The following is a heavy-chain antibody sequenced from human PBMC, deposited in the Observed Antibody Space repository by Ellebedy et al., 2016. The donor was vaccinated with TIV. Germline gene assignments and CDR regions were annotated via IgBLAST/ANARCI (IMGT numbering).Heavy chain of an antibody. CDR3: ARSPTTRGVIGY. J-gene: IGHJ4*02. V-gene: IGHV3-7*03. CDR1: GFTFRSYW. D-gene: IGHD3-16*02. CDR2: INEDGSEK. Sequence: GGSLRLXXAVSGFTFRSYWMSWVRQAPGKGLEWVANINEDGSEKYYVDSVRGRFTISRDNAKNSLYLQMNSLRAEDTAVYYCARSPTTRGVIGYWGQGTLVTVSS.